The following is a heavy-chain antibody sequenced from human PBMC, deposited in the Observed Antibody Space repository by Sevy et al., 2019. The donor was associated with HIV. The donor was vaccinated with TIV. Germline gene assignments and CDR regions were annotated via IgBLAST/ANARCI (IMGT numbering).Heavy chain of an antibody. V-gene: IGHV3-23*01. CDR1: GFTFSNYA. Sequence: GGSLRLSCAASGFTFSNYAMSWVRQAPGRGLEWVAVISGSGDSTYYTHSVKGRFTISRDNSKNTLFLQMNSLGAEDTAVYYCARGRESGGWYVDYWGQGTLVTVSS. CDR2: ISGSGDST. J-gene: IGHJ4*02. CDR3: ARGRESGGWYVDY. D-gene: IGHD6-19*01.